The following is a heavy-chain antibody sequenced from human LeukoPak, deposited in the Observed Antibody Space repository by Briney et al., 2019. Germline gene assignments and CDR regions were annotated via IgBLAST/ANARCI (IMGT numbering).Heavy chain of an antibody. J-gene: IGHJ3*02. CDR1: GFTFSSYA. CDR3: ARHRRIAVAVDAFDI. V-gene: IGHV3-30*04. D-gene: IGHD6-19*01. CDR2: ISYDGSNK. Sequence: PGGSLRLSCAASGFTFSSYAMHWVRQAPGKGREWVAVISYDGSNKYYADSVKGRFTISRDNSKNTLYLQMNSLRAEDTAVYYCARHRRIAVAVDAFDIWGQGTMVTVSS.